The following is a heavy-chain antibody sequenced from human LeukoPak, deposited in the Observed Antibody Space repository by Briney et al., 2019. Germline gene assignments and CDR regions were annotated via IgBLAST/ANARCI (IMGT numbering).Heavy chain of an antibody. CDR1: GGTFSSYA. V-gene: IGHV1-69*05. D-gene: IGHD3-22*01. CDR3: ATPRAGYYDSSPFDY. CDR2: IIPIFGTA. Sequence: SVEVSCKASGGTFSSYAISWVRQAPGQGLEWMGGIIPIFGTANYAQKFQGRVTITTDESTSTAYMELSSLRSEDTAVYYCATPRAGYYDSSPFDYWGQGTLVTVSS. J-gene: IGHJ4*02.